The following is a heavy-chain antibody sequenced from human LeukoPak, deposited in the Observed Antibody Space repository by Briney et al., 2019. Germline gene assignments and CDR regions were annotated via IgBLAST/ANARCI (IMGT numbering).Heavy chain of an antibody. CDR3: ARPGIAAAEGRYFDL. D-gene: IGHD6-13*01. Sequence: SETLSLTCAVYGGSFSGYYWSWIRQPPGKGLEWIGEINHSGSTNYNPSLKSRVTISVDTSKNQFSLKLSSVTAADMAVYYCARPGIAAAEGRYFDLWGRGTLVTVSS. CDR1: GGSFSGYY. V-gene: IGHV4-34*01. J-gene: IGHJ2*01. CDR2: INHSGST.